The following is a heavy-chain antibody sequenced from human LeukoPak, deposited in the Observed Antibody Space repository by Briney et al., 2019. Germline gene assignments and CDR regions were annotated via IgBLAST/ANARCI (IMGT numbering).Heavy chain of an antibody. V-gene: IGHV4-39*01. CDR2: IYYSGST. D-gene: IGHD2-15*01. Sequence: PSETLSLTCTVSGGSISSSSYYWGWIRQPPGKGLEWIGSIYYSGSTYYNPSLKSRFTISVDTSKNQFSLKLSSVTAADTAVYYCARHSIVALAAALSFVPWGQGTLVTVSS. CDR3: ARHSIVALAAALSFVP. CDR1: GGSISSSSYY. J-gene: IGHJ5*02.